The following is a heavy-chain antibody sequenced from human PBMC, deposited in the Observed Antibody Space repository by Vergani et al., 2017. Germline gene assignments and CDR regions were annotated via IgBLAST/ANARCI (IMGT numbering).Heavy chain of an antibody. CDR2: MDYSGST. D-gene: IGHD2-15*01. Sequence: QVQLQESGPGLVKPSETLSLTCTVSGDSVISTDYHWGWIRQPPGKGLEWIGSMDYSGSTSYNPSLESRISISFETPKNQFSLRLTSVTAADTAVYYCARVGGYCSGGSCYRYYYYGMDVWGQXP. CDR1: GDSVISTDYH. V-gene: IGHV4-39*01. CDR3: ARVGGYCSGGSCYRYYYYGMDV. J-gene: IGHJ6*02.